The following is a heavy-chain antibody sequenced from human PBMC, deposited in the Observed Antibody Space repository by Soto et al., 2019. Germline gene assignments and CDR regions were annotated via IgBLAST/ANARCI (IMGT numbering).Heavy chain of an antibody. Sequence: PSETLSLTCAVYGGSFSGYYWSWIRQPPGKGLEWIGEINHSGSTNYNPSLKSRVTISVDTSKNQFSLKLSSVTAADTAVYYCASGRITIFGVVITKHNWFDPWGQGTLVTVSS. CDR3: ASGRITIFGVVITKHNWFDP. D-gene: IGHD3-3*01. CDR1: GGSFSGYY. J-gene: IGHJ5*02. CDR2: INHSGST. V-gene: IGHV4-34*01.